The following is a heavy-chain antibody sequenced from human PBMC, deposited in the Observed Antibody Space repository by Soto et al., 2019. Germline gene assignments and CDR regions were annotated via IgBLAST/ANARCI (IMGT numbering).Heavy chain of an antibody. V-gene: IGHV4-59*13. CDR3: AGYCSNPICPEDHYFGLEV. D-gene: IGHD2-2*01. Sequence: LSLTCNVSGGSIYTYYWSWLRQSPGEGLEWIGDISNGRSTNYNPSLESRVTISVDTSKKQVSLKLSSVSAADTAIYFCAGYCSNPICPEDHYFGLEVWGQGTTVTVSS. CDR1: GGSIYTYY. CDR2: ISNGRST. J-gene: IGHJ6*02.